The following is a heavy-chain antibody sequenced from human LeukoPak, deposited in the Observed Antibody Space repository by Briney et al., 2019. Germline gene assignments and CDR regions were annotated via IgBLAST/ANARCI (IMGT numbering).Heavy chain of an antibody. V-gene: IGHV3-30*03. Sequence: PGGSLRLSCTGSGFSFTNYAMHWVRQAPGEGLEWVAVISHDESKIYYADSVKGRFTISRDLSTNTLYLQMNSLTTEDTAMYFCARRPVAAEYFQHWGQGTLVTVSS. CDR2: ISHDESKI. CDR3: ARRPVAAEYFQH. CDR1: GFSFTNYA. D-gene: IGHD6-25*01. J-gene: IGHJ1*01.